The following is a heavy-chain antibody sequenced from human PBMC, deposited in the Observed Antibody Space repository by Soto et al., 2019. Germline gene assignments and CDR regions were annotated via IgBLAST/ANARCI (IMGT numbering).Heavy chain of an antibody. CDR3: ARDKDRQQLGGNYYYIFDV. Sequence: QVQLVQSGAEVKKPGSSVKVSCKASGGTFSTSAISWVRQAPGQGLEWVGGIMPVFATPDYAQKFQGRVTITADESTTTAYLELTSLRTDDTAVYYCARDKDRQQLGGNYYYIFDVWGQGTAITVSS. J-gene: IGHJ6*02. V-gene: IGHV1-69*12. D-gene: IGHD3-3*02. CDR2: IMPVFATP. CDR1: GGTFSTSA.